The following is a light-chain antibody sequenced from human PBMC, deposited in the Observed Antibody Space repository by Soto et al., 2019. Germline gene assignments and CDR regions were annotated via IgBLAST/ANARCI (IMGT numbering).Light chain of an antibody. CDR1: SSDVGGYNY. J-gene: IGLJ2*01. CDR3: RSYTSSTSVA. Sequence: QSVLTQPASVSGSPGQSITISCTGTSSDVGGYNYVSWYQQHPGKAPNLIIYAVSNRPAGVSHRFSGSKSGNTASLAISWLQAEDGAEYYRRSYTSSTSVAFGGGTKLTVL. CDR2: AVS. V-gene: IGLV2-14*01.